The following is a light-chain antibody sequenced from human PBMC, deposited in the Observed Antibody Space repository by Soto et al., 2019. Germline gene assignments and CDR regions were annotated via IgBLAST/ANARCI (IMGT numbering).Light chain of an antibody. V-gene: IGLV2-14*01. CDR2: EVT. Sequence: QSVLTQPRSVSGSPGQSVTISCTGTSSDVGGYNFVSWFQQHPGKVPKLVIYEVTNRPSGVASRFSGSKSGNTASLTISGLQAEDEADYYCISYTGSSASYVFGTGTKVTVL. J-gene: IGLJ1*01. CDR1: SSDVGGYNF. CDR3: ISYTGSSASYV.